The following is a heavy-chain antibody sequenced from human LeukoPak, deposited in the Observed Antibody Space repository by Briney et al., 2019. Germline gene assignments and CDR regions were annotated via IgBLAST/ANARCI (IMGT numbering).Heavy chain of an antibody. D-gene: IGHD5-18*01. J-gene: IGHJ6*02. CDR2: INPNSGGT. CDR1: GYTFTGYY. V-gene: IGHV1-2*04. CDR3: ARGFVDTDYYYYGMDV. Sequence: ASVKVSCKASGYTFTGYYMHWVRQAPGQGLEWMGWINPNSGGTNYAQKFQGWVTMTRGTSISTAYMELSRLRSDDTAVYYCARGFVDTDYYYYGMDVWGQGTTVTVSS.